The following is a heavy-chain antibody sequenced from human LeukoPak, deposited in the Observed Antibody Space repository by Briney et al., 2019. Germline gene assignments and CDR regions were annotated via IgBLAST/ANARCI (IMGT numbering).Heavy chain of an antibody. Sequence: GGSLRQYCAATVFIFSKSRLHWVGLAPGFWLLSVSRSNGAGSSTAYADSVKGRFTISRDNAKNTLYLQMNSLRAEDMALYHFAKSSRRDCSSTSCYDAFDIWGQGTMVTVSS. V-gene: IGHV3-74*01. CDR1: VFIFSKSR. CDR3: AKSSRRDCSSTSCYDAFDI. J-gene: IGHJ3*02. D-gene: IGHD2-2*01. CDR2: SNGAGSST.